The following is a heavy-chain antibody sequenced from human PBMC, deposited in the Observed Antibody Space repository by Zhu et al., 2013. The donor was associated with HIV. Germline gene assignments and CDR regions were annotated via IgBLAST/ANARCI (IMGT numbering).Heavy chain of an antibody. CDR2: MDPNTGGT. Sequence: QVQLVQSGAEVKKPGASVKVSCKTSGYTFTSRDINWVRRATGQGLEWVGSMDPNTGGTGYAQSLQGRLTLTRDTSISTAYMELGSLRKEDTAIYYCTRGDLWGQGTLVHRLL. CDR1: GYTFTSRD. J-gene: IGHJ4*02. V-gene: IGHV1-8*01. CDR3: TRGDL.